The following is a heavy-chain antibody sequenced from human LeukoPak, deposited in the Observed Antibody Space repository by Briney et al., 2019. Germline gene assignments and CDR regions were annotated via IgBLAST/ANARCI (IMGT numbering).Heavy chain of an antibody. V-gene: IGHV1-69*04. CDR1: GGTFSSYA. CDR3: ATSPVSSGWYDY. J-gene: IGHJ4*02. D-gene: IGHD6-19*01. Sequence: GSSVKVSCKASGGTFSSYAISWVRQAPGQGLEWMGRIIPILGIANYAQKFQGRVTITADKSTSTAYMELSSLRSEDTAVYYCATSPVSSGWYDYWGQGTLVTVSS. CDR2: IIPILGIA.